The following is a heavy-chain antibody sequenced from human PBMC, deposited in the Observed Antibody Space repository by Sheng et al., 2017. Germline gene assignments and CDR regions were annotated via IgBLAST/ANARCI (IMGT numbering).Heavy chain of an antibody. J-gene: IGHJ3*02. CDR1: EFTFSTYG. CDR2: ISGSGGSA. Sequence: EMQLVESGGGLVQPGGSLRLSCAASEFTFSTYGMSWVRQAPGKGLEWVSAISGSGGSANYADSVKGRFTISRDNSKNTLYLHMNSLRAEDTAVYYCAKLQGLAAFDIWGRGTMVTVSS. D-gene: IGHD3-16*01. V-gene: IGHV3-23*04. CDR3: AKLQGLAAFDI.